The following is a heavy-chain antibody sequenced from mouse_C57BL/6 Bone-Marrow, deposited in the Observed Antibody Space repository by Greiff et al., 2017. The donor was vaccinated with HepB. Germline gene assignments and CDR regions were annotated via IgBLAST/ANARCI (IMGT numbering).Heavy chain of an antibody. D-gene: IGHD6-1*01. J-gene: IGHJ4*01. Sequence: VQLQQSGAELVRPGASVKLSCTASGFNIKDDYMHWVKQRPEQGLEWIGWIDPENGDTEYSSKFQGKATITADTSSNTAYLQLSSLTSEDTAVYYCTTASYAMDYWGQGTSVTVSS. CDR2: IDPENGDT. CDR1: GFNIKDDY. V-gene: IGHV14-4*01. CDR3: TTASYAMDY.